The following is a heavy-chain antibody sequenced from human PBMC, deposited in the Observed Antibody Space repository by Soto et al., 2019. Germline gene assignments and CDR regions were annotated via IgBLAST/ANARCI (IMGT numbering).Heavy chain of an antibody. CDR2: INSDGSST. CDR1: GFTFSSYW. V-gene: IGHV3-74*01. Sequence: GGSLRLSCAASGFTFSSYWMHWVRQAPGKGLVWVSRINSDGSSTSYAGSVKGRFTISRDNANNTLYLQMNSLRAEDTAIYFCAKKRWDIVVVPAGEDYWGQGTLVTVSS. D-gene: IGHD2-2*01. CDR3: AKKRWDIVVVPAGEDY. J-gene: IGHJ4*02.